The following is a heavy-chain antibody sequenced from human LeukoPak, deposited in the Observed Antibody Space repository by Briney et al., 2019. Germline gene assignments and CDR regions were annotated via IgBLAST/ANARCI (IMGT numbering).Heavy chain of an antibody. CDR1: GYTFTSYG. CDR2: ISAYNGNT. Sequence: PEASVTVSCKASGYTFTSYGISWVRQAPGQGLEWMGWISAYNGNTNYAQKLQGRVTMTTDTSTSTAYMGRRSLRSDDTAVYYCARDECSGGSCYSVRWFDPGGQGTLVSVFS. D-gene: IGHD2-15*01. J-gene: IGHJ5*02. CDR3: ARDECSGGSCYSVRWFDP. V-gene: IGHV1-18*04.